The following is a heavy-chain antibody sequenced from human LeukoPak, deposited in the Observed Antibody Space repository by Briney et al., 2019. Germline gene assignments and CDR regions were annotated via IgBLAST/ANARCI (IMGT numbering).Heavy chain of an antibody. Sequence: ASETLSLTCAVYGGSFSGYYWSWIRQPPGEGLEWLWEINYSGSTNYNPSLKSRVTISVDTSKNQFSLRLSSLTAADTAVYYCARHGGYYFDYWGQGNLVTVSS. CDR3: ARHGGYYFDY. V-gene: IGHV4-34*01. J-gene: IGHJ4*02. CDR1: GGSFSGYY. CDR2: INYSGST. D-gene: IGHD3-16*01.